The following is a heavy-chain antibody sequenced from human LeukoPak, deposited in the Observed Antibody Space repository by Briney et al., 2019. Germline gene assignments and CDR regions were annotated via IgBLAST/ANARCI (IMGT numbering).Heavy chain of an antibody. CDR2: IYYSGST. J-gene: IGHJ4*02. V-gene: IGHV4-30-4*01. D-gene: IGHD3-10*01. CDR3: ARGLFHYYGSGSYKGHYDY. Sequence: SSETLSLTCTVSGGSISSGDYYWSWIRQPPGKGLEWIGYIYYSGSTYYNPSLKSRVTISVDTSKNQFSLKLSSVTAADTAVYYCARGLFHYYGSGSYKGHYDYWGQGTLVTVSS. CDR1: GGSISSGDYY.